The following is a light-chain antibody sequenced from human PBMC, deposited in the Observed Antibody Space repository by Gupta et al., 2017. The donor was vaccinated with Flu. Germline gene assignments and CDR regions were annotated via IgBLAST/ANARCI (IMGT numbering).Light chain of an antibody. CDR3: AAWDDSRGGLYV. Sequence: QSVLTQPPSVSGTPGQRVTISCSGSTSNIGRNTVNWYQQLPGTAPKLLIYNDDHRSSGVPDRFSGSKSGTSASLAVSGLRSGDEGEYYCAAWDDSRGGLYVFGTGTKLSVL. V-gene: IGLV1-44*01. CDR1: TSNIGRNT. CDR2: NDD. J-gene: IGLJ1*01.